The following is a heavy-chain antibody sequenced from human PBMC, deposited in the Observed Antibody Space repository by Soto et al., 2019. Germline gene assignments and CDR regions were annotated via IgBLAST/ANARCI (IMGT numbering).Heavy chain of an antibody. CDR2: ISYDGSNK. J-gene: IGHJ4*02. CDR3: ARDDYGGKPIDY. V-gene: IGHV3-30-3*01. CDR1: GFTFSSYA. Sequence: GGSLRLSCAASGFTFSSYAMHWVRQAPGKGLEWVAVISYDGSNKYYADSVKGRFTISRDNSKNTLYLQMNSLRAEDTAVYYCARDDYGGKPIDYWGQGTLVTVSS. D-gene: IGHD4-17*01.